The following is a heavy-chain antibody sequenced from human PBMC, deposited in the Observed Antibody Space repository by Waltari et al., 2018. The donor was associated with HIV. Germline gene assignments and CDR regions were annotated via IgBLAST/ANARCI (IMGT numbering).Heavy chain of an antibody. D-gene: IGHD1-1*01. CDR1: GFNFNLFS. V-gene: IGHV3-21*02. CDR3: VRDRTSLTTGDFES. Sequence: EVRLVQSGGGLVKPGESLTLSCTASGFNFNLFSLTWVRLAPGKGLDGVSSISSGSSYSDYSDAFKGRFTVSRDNANNSLLLQLNTLTAEDTALYYCVRDRTSLTTGDFESWGQGAPVTVSS. CDR2: ISSGSSYS. J-gene: IGHJ4*02.